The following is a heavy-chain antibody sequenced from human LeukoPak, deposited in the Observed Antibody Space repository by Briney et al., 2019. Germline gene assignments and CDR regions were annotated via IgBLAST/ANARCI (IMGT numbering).Heavy chain of an antibody. CDR2: INHSGST. J-gene: IGHJ4*02. Sequence: PSETLSLTCTVSGGSISSYYWSWIRQPPGKGLEWIGEINHSGSTNYNPSLKSRVTISVDTSKNQFSLKLSSVTAADTAVYYCARRPPTVRGTKFDYWGQGTLVTVSS. V-gene: IGHV4-34*01. CDR1: GGSISSYY. D-gene: IGHD3-10*01. CDR3: ARRPPTVRGTKFDY.